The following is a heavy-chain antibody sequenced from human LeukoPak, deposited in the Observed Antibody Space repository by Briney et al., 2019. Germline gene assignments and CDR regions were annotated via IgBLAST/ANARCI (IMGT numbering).Heavy chain of an antibody. CDR3: ARGGGLLWFGELLDY. V-gene: IGHV3-23*01. J-gene: IGHJ4*02. CDR2: ISGSGDYT. D-gene: IGHD3-10*01. Sequence: GGSLRLFCAASGFTFSSYAMTWVRQAPGKGLEWVSSISGSGDYTNYAGSVKGRFTISRDNSKNTLYLQMNSLRVEDTAVYYCARGGGLLWFGELLDYWGQGTLVTVSS. CDR1: GFTFSSYA.